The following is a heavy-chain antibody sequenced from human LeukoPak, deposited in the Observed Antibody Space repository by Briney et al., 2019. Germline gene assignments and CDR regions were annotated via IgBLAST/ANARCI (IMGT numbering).Heavy chain of an antibody. CDR3: ARPGTTGTTI. D-gene: IGHD1-1*01. CDR2: IYPADSDT. J-gene: IGHJ4*02. CDR1: GYSFSRNW. Sequence: GESLKISCKGYGYSFSRNWIGWVRQMPGKCLEWMGIIYPADSDTRYSPSFQGQVTISADKSISTSFLQWSSLKASDTAMYYCARPGTTGTTIWGQGTLVNVSS. V-gene: IGHV5-51*01.